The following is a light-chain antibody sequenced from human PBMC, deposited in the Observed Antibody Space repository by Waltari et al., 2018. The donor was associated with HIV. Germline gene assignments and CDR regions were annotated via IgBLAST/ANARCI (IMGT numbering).Light chain of an antibody. J-gene: IGKJ3*01. CDR1: QSVSSY. CDR2: DAS. V-gene: IGKV3-11*01. CDR3: QQRNSWPPDVT. Sequence: EIVLTQSPAILSSTPGERVTLSCRASQSVSSYLAWYQQQPGQAPRLLMYDASNRATGIPARFSGSVSGKDFTLTISSLEPEDFAVYYCQQRNSWPPDVTFGPGTKVDIK.